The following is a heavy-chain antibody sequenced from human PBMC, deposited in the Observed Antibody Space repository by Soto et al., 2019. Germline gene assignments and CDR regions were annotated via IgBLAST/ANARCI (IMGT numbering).Heavy chain of an antibody. D-gene: IGHD3-10*01. CDR2: ISHSGST. Sequence: QVQLQQWGAGLLKPSETLSLTCAVYGGSFSGYYWNWIRQPPGKGLEWIGEISHSGSTKYNPSLEPRVTISVDTSKNQFSLKLTSLTAADTAVYYCARVGSGTTRKYWYFDLWGRGTLVTVSS. CDR1: GGSFSGYY. V-gene: IGHV4-34*01. CDR3: ARVGSGTTRKYWYFDL. J-gene: IGHJ2*01.